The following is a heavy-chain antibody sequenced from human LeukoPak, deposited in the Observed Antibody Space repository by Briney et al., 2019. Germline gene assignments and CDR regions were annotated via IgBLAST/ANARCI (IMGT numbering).Heavy chain of an antibody. V-gene: IGHV4-4*07. CDR3: ARGSDYDFWSGYYFDY. J-gene: IGHJ4*02. CDR2: IYTSGST. D-gene: IGHD3-3*01. CDR1: GGSISSYY. Sequence: PSETLSLTCTVSGGSISSYYRSWIRQPAGKGLEWIGRIYTSGSTNYNPSLKSRVTMSVDTSKNQFSLKLSSVTAADTAVYYCARGSDYDFWSGYYFDYWGQGTLVTVSS.